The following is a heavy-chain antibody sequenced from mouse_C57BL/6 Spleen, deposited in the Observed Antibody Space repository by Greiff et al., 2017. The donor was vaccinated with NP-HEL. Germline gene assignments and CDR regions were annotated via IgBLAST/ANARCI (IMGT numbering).Heavy chain of an antibody. CDR2: INPNNGGT. D-gene: IGHD2-4*01. V-gene: IGHV1-26*01. CDR3: ARGGYDYDGGLFAY. J-gene: IGHJ3*01. Sequence: EVQLQQSGPELVKPGASVKISCKASGYTFTDYYMNWVKQSHGKSLEWIGDINPNNGGTSYNQKFKGKATLTVDKSSSTAYMELRSLTSEDSAVYYCARGGYDYDGGLFAYWGQGTLVTVSA. CDR1: GYTFTDYY.